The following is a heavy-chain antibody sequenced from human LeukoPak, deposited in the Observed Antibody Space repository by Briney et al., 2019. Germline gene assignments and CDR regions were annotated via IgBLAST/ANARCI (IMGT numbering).Heavy chain of an antibody. V-gene: IGHV1-18*01. J-gene: IGHJ5*02. D-gene: IGHD3-16*01. CDR2: ISAYNGNT. CDR3: ARYVGVQFDP. Sequence: WMGWISAYNGNTNYAQKLQGRVTMTTDTSTSTAYMELRSLRSDDTAVYYCARYVGVQFDPWGQGTLVTVSS.